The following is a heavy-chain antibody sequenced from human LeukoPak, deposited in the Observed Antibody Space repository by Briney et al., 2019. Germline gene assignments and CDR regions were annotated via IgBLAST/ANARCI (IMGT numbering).Heavy chain of an antibody. CDR2: ISVDNGDT. CDR1: GYTFANYA. CDR3: ARANCAGDCYLKH. J-gene: IGHJ4*02. V-gene: IGHV1-18*01. D-gene: IGHD2-21*02. Sequence: ASVKVSCKTSGYTFANYALTWVRQVPGQGLEYMGWISVDNGDTNDAQMLQGRVTMTTDTSTNTAYMELRGLRSDDTAAYYCARANCAGDCYLKHWGQGTLVTFSS.